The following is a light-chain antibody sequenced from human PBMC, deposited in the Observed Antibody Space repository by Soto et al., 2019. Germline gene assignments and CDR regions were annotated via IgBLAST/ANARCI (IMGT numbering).Light chain of an antibody. CDR3: QFGTLVWT. V-gene: IGKV3-20*01. CDR1: QSVSDTY. J-gene: IGKJ1*01. Sequence: EIVLTQSPGTLSLSPGERATLSCRASQSVSDTYLAWYQQKPGQPPRLLIYGASNRATGIPDRFSGSGSGTDFTLPVSRLEPDDFAVYYCQFGTLVWTFGQGTKVEIK. CDR2: GAS.